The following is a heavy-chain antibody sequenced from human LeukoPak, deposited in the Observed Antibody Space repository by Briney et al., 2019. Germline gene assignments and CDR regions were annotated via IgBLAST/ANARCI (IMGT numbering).Heavy chain of an antibody. CDR2: IRSKAYGGTT. V-gene: IGHV3-49*04. D-gene: IGHD3-22*01. CDR3: TLALDWGDYYDSSGAN. CDR1: GFTFGDYA. J-gene: IGHJ4*02. Sequence: GGSLRLSCTASGFTFGDYAMSWVRQAPGKGLEWVGFIRSKAYGGTTEYAASVKGRFTISRDDSKSIAYLQMNSLKTEDTAVYYCTLALDWGDYYDSSGANWGQGTLVTVSS.